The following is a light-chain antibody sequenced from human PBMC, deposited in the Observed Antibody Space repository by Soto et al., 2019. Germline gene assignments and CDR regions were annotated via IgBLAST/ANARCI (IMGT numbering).Light chain of an antibody. V-gene: IGKV3-15*01. J-gene: IGKJ1*01. CDR1: QSVSSN. Sequence: EIVMTQSPATLSVSPGERATLSCRASQSVSSNLAWDQQKPGQAPRLLIYGASTRATGIPARFSGSGSGTEFTLTISSLQSEDFAVYYCQQYNNWPPSRTFGQGTKVEIK. CDR3: QQYNNWPPSRT. CDR2: GAS.